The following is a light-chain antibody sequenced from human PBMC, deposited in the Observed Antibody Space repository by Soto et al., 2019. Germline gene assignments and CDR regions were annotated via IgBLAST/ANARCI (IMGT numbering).Light chain of an antibody. J-gene: IGKJ1*01. CDR3: QQSYSTPRT. CDR2: GAS. Sequence: DIQMTQSPSSLSASVGDRVTITCRASQSISNYLNWYQQKPGKAPKLLIYGASNLQSGVPSRFSGSGSGTDFTLTNSSLQPEDFATYYCQQSYSTPRTFGQGTKVEIK. CDR1: QSISNY. V-gene: IGKV1-39*01.